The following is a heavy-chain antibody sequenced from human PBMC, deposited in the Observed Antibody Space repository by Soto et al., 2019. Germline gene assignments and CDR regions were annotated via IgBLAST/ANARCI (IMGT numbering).Heavy chain of an antibody. CDR2: VYYTGGT. Sequence: PAETLSITCSFSVGSISVSYWSWIRQSPGKGLEWLGYVYYTGGTNYSPSLRSRVSISVDTSKNEFSLRLSSVTAADTAVYFCARSVAVPGAHIDYWGQGTQVTVSS. CDR1: VGSISVSY. CDR3: ARSVAVPGAHIDY. D-gene: IGHD6-19*01. J-gene: IGHJ4*02. V-gene: IGHV4-59*01.